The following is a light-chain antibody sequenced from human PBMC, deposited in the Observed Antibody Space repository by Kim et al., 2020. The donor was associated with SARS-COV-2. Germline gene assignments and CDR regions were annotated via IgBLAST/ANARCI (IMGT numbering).Light chain of an antibody. V-gene: IGLV1-47*01. CDR2: RGS. J-gene: IGLJ1*01. Sequence: ELTQPPSASGTPGQRVTISCSGGSSNLGRNYVYWYQHVPGAAPKLLIYRGSNRPSGVPDRFAGSKSDNSASLVISGLRSEDEADYYCATWDDSLSAYVFGTGTKVTVL. CDR1: SSNLGRNY. CDR3: ATWDDSLSAYV.